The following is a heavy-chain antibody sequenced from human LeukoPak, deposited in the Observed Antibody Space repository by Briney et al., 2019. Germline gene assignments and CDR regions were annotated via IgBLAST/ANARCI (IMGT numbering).Heavy chain of an antibody. CDR3: AADHSDYGYFDY. CDR1: GFTFTSPA. J-gene: IGHJ4*02. V-gene: IGHV1-58*02. Sequence: GTSVKVSCKASGFTFTSPAMQWVRQARGQRLEWIGWIVVGSGNTNYAQKFQERVTITRDMSTSTAYMELSSLRSEDTAVYYCAADHSDYGYFDYWGQGTLVTVSS. D-gene: IGHD5-12*01. CDR2: IVVGSGNT.